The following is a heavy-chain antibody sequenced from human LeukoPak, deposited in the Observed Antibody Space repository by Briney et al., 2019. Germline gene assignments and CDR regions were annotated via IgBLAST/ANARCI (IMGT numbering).Heavy chain of an antibody. D-gene: IGHD6-13*01. V-gene: IGHV3-9*01. CDR2: ISWNSGSI. Sequence: PGGSLRLSCAASGFTFSSYAMHWVRQAPGKGLEWVSGISWNSGSIGYADSVKGRFTISRDNAKNSLYLQMNSLRAEDTALYYCAKDLGQQLEGDAFDIWGQGTMVTVSS. J-gene: IGHJ3*02. CDR3: AKDLGQQLEGDAFDI. CDR1: GFTFSSYA.